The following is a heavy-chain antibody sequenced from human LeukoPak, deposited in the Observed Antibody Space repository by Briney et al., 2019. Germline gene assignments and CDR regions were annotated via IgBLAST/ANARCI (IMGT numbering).Heavy chain of an antibody. CDR3: ARLKVTAAVLDY. D-gene: IGHD6-13*01. CDR1: GYSFTNYW. CDR2: IDPSDSYT. J-gene: IGHJ4*02. Sequence: GESLKISCKASGYSFTNYWITWVRQMPGKGLEWMGRIDPSDSYTYYNPSFQGHVTISADKSISTAYLQWSSLKASDTAMYFCARLKVTAAVLDYWGLGTLVTVSS. V-gene: IGHV5-10-1*01.